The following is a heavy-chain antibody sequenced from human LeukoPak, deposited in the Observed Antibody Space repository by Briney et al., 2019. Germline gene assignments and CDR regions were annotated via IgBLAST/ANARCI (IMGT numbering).Heavy chain of an antibody. CDR2: IYYSGST. D-gene: IGHD2-15*01. CDR1: GGSISSSSYY. CDR3: ARVTLLPTHIDY. V-gene: IGHV4-39*07. Sequence: PSETLSLTCTVSGGSISSSSYYWGWVRQPPGKGLEWIGSIYYSGSTYYNPSLKSRITISVDTSKNQFSLRLISVTAADTAVYYCARVTLLPTHIDYWGQGTLVTVSS. J-gene: IGHJ4*02.